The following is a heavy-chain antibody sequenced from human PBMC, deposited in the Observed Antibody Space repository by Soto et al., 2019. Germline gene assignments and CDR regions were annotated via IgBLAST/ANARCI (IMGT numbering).Heavy chain of an antibody. D-gene: IGHD3-10*01. J-gene: IGHJ6*03. CDR3: ARGRFRGVRRTDYYMDV. CDR1: GYTFTSYA. CDR2: INAGNGNT. V-gene: IGHV1-3*01. Sequence: ASVKVSCKASGYTFTSYAMHWVRQAPGQRLEWMGWINAGNGNTKYSQKFQGRVTITRDTSASTAYMELSSLRSEDTAVYYCARGRFRGVRRTDYYMDVWGKGSTVTVSS.